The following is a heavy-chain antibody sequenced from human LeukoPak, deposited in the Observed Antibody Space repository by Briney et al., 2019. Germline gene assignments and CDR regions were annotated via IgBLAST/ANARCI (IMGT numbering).Heavy chain of an antibody. J-gene: IGHJ4*02. CDR3: AKNIAGSSGWNHFDC. D-gene: IGHD6-19*01. CDR2: ISDSGGSI. V-gene: IGHV3-23*01. Sequence: PGGSLRLSCAASGFTFSSYAMYWVRQAPGMGLEWVSIISDSGGSIQYADSVKGRFTISRDNSKNTLYLQMNSLRTEDTAVYHCAKNIAGSSGWNHFDCWGQGTLVTVSP. CDR1: GFTFSSYA.